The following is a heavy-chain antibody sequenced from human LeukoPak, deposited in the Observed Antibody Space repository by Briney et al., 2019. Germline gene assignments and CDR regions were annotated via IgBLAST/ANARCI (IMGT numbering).Heavy chain of an antibody. CDR2: ISYDGSNK. CDR3: AKEDTAISSYGLDV. D-gene: IGHD5-18*01. J-gene: IGHJ6*02. CDR1: GCTYRNYS. V-gene: IGHV3-30*18. Sequence: GASLRLSCAASGCTYRNYSMHWVRQAPGKGLEWVAVISYDGSNKYFADSVKGRFTISRDNSKNTLYPQMNSLRAEDTALYYCAKEDTAISSYGLDVWGQGTTVTVSS.